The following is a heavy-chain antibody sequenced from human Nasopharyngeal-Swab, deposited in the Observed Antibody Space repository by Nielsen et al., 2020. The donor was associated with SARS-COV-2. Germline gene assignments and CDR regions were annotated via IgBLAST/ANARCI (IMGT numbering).Heavy chain of an antibody. V-gene: IGHV3-9*01. J-gene: IGHJ4*02. CDR3: AGVLSATY. Sequence: GGSLKISCAASGFTFDDYAMHWVRQAPGKGLEWVSGISWNSGSIGYADSVKGRFTISRDNAKNSLYLQMNSLRAEDTALYYCAGVLSATYWGQGTLVTVSS. CDR1: GFTFDDYA. CDR2: ISWNSGSI. D-gene: IGHD2-8*01.